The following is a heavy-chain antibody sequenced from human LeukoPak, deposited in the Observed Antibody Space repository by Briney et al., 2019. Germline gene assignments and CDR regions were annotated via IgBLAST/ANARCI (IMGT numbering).Heavy chain of an antibody. V-gene: IGHV3-7*01. D-gene: IGHD2-21*02. CDR1: GFMFNRCW. Sequence: GGSLRLSCVVSGFMFNRCWMNWVRQAPGKGLEWVAHINPDGRDTYYVDSVKGRFTISRDNAQNSMYLQMNSLRVEDTAVYYCTSWGDTTAEYFQRWGQGTLVTVSS. CDR3: TSWGDTTAEYFQR. J-gene: IGHJ1*01. CDR2: INPDGRDT.